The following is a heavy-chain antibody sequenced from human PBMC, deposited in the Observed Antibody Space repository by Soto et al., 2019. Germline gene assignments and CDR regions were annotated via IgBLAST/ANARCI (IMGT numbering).Heavy chain of an antibody. CDR2: MSNDGISK. CDR1: GFTFSTYG. Sequence: QVQLVESGGGVVQPGRSLRLSCAASGFTFSTYGMHWVRQAPGKGLEWVAVMSNDGISKHYGDSVKGRFTISRDNSKNTRYLQMNSLRAEDTAVYFCTQGYHSSGHPGYGGAFDIWGQGTMVTVSS. D-gene: IGHD3-22*01. J-gene: IGHJ3*02. CDR3: TQGYHSSGHPGYGGAFDI. V-gene: IGHV3-30*18.